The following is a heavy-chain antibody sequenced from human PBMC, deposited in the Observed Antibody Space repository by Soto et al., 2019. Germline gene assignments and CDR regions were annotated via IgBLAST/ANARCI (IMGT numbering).Heavy chain of an antibody. Sequence: QVQLQESGPGLVKSSQTLSLTCTVSGGSISSGDYYWSWIRQPPGKGLEWIGYIYYSGSTYYNPSPKSRVTIXXDXSXXQFSLKLSSVTAADTAVYYCARDLDTAMSRGAFDIWGQGTMVTVSS. CDR3: ARDLDTAMSRGAFDI. V-gene: IGHV4-30-4*01. CDR1: GGSISSGDYY. CDR2: IYYSGST. J-gene: IGHJ3*02. D-gene: IGHD5-18*01.